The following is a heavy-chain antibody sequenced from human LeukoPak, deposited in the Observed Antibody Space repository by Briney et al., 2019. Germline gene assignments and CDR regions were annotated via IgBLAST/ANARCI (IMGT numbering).Heavy chain of an antibody. D-gene: IGHD2-2*01. J-gene: IGHJ3*02. CDR3: AKPILVVPAALAAFDI. CDR2: ISGSGDSI. CDR1: GFTFSSYA. V-gene: IGHV3-23*01. Sequence: GGSLRLSCAASGFTFSSYAMSWVRQAPGKGLEWVSGISGSGDSIFYADSVKGRFTISRDNSKTTLYLQMNSLKAEDTAVYYCAKPILVVPAALAAFDIWGQGTMVTVSS.